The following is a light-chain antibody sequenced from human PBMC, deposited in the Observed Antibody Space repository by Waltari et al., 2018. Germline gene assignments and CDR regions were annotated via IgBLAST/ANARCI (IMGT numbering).Light chain of an antibody. CDR2: APS. CDR3: QQSYSTLWT. J-gene: IGKJ1*01. Sequence: DIQMTQSPSSLSASVGDRVTITCRASQSISSYLKWYQQKAGKAPKVLIYAPSSLQSGVPSRFSGSGSGTDFTLTISSLQPEDFATYYCQQSYSTLWTFGQGTKVEIK. V-gene: IGKV1-39*01. CDR1: QSISSY.